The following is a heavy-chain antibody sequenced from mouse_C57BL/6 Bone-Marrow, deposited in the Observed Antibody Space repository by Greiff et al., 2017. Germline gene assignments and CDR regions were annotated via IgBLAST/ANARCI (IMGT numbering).Heavy chain of an antibody. V-gene: IGHV3-6*01. CDR1: GYSITSGYY. Sequence: EVKLVESGPGLVKPSQSLSLTCSVTGYSITSGYYWNWIRQFPGNKLEWMGYISYDGSNNYNPSLKNRISITRDTSKNQFFLKLNSVTTEDTATYYCARDLLGTTVVDHWGQGPTLTVSA. J-gene: IGHJ2*01. D-gene: IGHD1-1*01. CDR3: ARDLLGTTVVDH. CDR2: ISYDGSN.